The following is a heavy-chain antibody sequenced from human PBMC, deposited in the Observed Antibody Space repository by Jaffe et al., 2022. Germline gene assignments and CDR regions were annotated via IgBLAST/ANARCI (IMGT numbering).Heavy chain of an antibody. Sequence: QVQLQQWGAGLLKPSETLSLTCAVYGGSFSGYYWSWIRQPPGKGLEWIGEINHSGSTNYNPSLKSRVTISVDTSKNQFSLKLSSVTAADTAVYYCARAGRSRLYSSSSFFGNWFDPWGQGTLVTVSS. CDR1: GGSFSGYY. V-gene: IGHV4-34*01. CDR3: ARAGRSRLYSSSSFFGNWFDP. J-gene: IGHJ5*02. D-gene: IGHD6-6*01. CDR2: INHSGST.